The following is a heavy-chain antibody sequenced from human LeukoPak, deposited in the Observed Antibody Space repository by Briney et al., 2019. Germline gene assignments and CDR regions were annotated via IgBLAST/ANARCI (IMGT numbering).Heavy chain of an antibody. CDR3: ARSGEGGSSNFDY. CDR1: GYTVTSYY. V-gene: IGHV1-46*01. J-gene: IGHJ4*02. CDR2: INPSGGGT. Sequence: ASVKVSCKASGYTVTSYYMHWVRQAPGQGLEWMGIINPSGGGTSYAQKFQGRVTMTRDMSTSTVYMELSSLRSEDTAVSYCARSGEGGSSNFDYWGQGTLVTVSS. D-gene: IGHD1-26*01.